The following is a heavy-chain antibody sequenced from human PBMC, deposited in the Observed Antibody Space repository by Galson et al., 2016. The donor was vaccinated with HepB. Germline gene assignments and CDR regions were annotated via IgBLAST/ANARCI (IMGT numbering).Heavy chain of an antibody. V-gene: IGHV3-33*01. Sequence: SLRLSCAASGSTFSNHGMHWVRQAPGKGLECVAVMWADGGNKYYVDSVKGRFTISRDNSKNTLYLQMSSLRAEDTAVYYCARNSGSFLLDYWGQGTLVTVSS. D-gene: IGHD3-22*01. J-gene: IGHJ4*02. CDR3: ARNSGSFLLDY. CDR1: GSTFSNHG. CDR2: MWADGGNK.